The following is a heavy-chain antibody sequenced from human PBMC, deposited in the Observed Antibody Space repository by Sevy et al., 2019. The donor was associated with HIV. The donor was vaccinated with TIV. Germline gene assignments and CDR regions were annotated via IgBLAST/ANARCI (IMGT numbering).Heavy chain of an antibody. J-gene: IGHJ4*02. V-gene: IGHV1-46*02. D-gene: IGHD6-13*01. CDR3: ARGDGTAGCSDY. CDR1: GYTFNSYY. CDR2: INPTSSST. Sequence: ASVKVSCKGSGYTFNSYYIHWVRQAPGQGLQWMGVINPTSSSTYYPQKFQGRVTMSRDTSTCTVSMDLSSLRSEDTAVYYCARGDGTAGCSDYWGQGTLVTVSS.